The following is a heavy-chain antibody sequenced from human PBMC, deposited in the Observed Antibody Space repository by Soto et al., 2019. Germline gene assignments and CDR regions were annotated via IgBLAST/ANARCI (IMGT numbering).Heavy chain of an antibody. Sequence: GGSLRLSCVASGLTFGSRAMSWVRQAPGEGLQWVSTITDTGGDAKYADSVGGRFVISRDNSKKTLYLQMTSLTAEDSAMYFCARGSTDSYPGSRIFDFWGRGTLVTVSS. V-gene: IGHV3-23*01. CDR3: ARGSTDSYPGSRIFDF. CDR2: ITDTGGDA. J-gene: IGHJ4*02. CDR1: GLTFGSRA. D-gene: IGHD3-10*01.